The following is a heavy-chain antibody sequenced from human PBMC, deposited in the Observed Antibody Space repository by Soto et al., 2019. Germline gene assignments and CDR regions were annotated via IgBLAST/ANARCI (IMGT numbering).Heavy chain of an antibody. J-gene: IGHJ4*02. CDR1: GFSLSTSGEG. D-gene: IGHD3-10*01. CDR2: IYWDDDK. Sequence: QITLKESGPTLVKPTQTLTLTCTFSGFSLSTSGEGVRWIRQPPGKALEWLAPIYWDDDKLYSPSLKSSSNNTKHPSKNQLGFTMSTMGPVDTAPYYCAGPYPTWALLSTRVRGVMGGYVDYLGEGTLVTVSS. V-gene: IGHV2-5*02. CDR3: AGPYPTWALLSTRVRGVMGGYVDY.